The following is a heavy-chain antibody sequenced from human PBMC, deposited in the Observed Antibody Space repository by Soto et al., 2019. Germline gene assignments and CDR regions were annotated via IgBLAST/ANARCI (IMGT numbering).Heavy chain of an antibody. D-gene: IGHD6-19*01. CDR2: IDPSDSYT. CDR3: ARNVSSVARQYGMDL. V-gene: IGHV5-10-1*01. Sequence: GESLKISCKGIGYSFTSYWISLLRQIPWKGLEWMGRIDPSDSYTNYSPSFQGHVTISADKSISTAYLQWSSLKASDTAMYYCARNVSSVARQYGMDLCGQGTTATVSS. J-gene: IGHJ6*02. CDR1: GYSFTSYW.